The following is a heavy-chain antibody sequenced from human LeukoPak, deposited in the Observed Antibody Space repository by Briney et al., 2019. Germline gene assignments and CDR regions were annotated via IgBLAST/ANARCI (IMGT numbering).Heavy chain of an antibody. CDR2: IRYDGSNK. CDR3: AKARDYYDSSGLNFDY. CDR1: GFTFSSYG. J-gene: IGHJ4*02. V-gene: IGHV3-30*02. Sequence: PGGSLRLTCAASGFTFSSYGMHWVRQAPGKGLEWVAFIRYDGSNKYYADSVEGRFTISRDNSKDTLYLQMNSLRAEDTAVYYCAKARDYYDSSGLNFDYWGQGTLVTVSS. D-gene: IGHD3-22*01.